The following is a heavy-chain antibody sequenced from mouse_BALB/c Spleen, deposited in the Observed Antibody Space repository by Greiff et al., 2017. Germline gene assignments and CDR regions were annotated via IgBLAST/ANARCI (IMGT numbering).Heavy chain of an antibody. CDR3: ARGTATSHYFDY. D-gene: IGHD1-2*01. J-gene: IGHJ2*01. Sequence: EVHLVESGGGLVKPGGSLKLSCAASGFTFSSYAMSWVRQSPEKRLEWVAEISSGGSYTYYPDTVTGRFTISRDNAKNTLYLEMSSLRSEDTAMYYCARGTATSHYFDYWGQGTTLTVSS. CDR1: GFTFSSYA. CDR2: ISSGGSYT. V-gene: IGHV5-9-4*01.